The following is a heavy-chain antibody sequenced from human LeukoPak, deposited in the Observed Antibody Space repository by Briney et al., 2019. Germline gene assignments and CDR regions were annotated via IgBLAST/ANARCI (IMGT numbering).Heavy chain of an antibody. CDR3: AKDVDTAMVMFDY. CDR2: ISGSGGST. CDR1: GFTVSSNY. D-gene: IGHD5-18*01. Sequence: PGGSLRLSCAASGFTVSSNYMSWVRQAPGKGLEWVSAISGSGGSTYYADSVKGRFTISRDNSKNTLYLQMNSLRAEDTALYYCAKDVDTAMVMFDYWGQGTLVTVSS. J-gene: IGHJ4*02. V-gene: IGHV3-23*01.